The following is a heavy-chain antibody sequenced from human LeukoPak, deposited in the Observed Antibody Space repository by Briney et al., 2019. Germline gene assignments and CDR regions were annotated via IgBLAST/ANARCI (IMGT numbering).Heavy chain of an antibody. D-gene: IGHD3-10*01. Sequence: SETLSLTCTVSGVPINSFYWMWMGQPPGKGRVWIGYIYYTGDSNYYPSLKSRVTISMDTSKNQFALKLSSVTGADKAMYYCARVGGTMVRGDIYTFDYWGQGTLVTVSS. J-gene: IGHJ4*02. CDR3: ARVGGTMVRGDIYTFDY. CDR2: IYYTGDS. CDR1: GVPINSFY. V-gene: IGHV4-59*08.